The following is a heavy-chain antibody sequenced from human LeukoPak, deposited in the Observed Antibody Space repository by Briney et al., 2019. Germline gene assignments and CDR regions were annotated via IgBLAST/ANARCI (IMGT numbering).Heavy chain of an antibody. CDR2: IYYSGNT. CDR1: GGSISSSSYY. V-gene: IGHV4-39*01. D-gene: IGHD3-22*01. Sequence: PSETLSLTCTVSGGSISSSSYYWGWIRQPPGKGLEWIGTIYYSGNTYYSPSLKSRVTISVDTSKNQFSLKLSSVTAADTAVYYCARGRDMIEYDAFDIWGQGTMVTVSS. J-gene: IGHJ3*02. CDR3: ARGRDMIEYDAFDI.